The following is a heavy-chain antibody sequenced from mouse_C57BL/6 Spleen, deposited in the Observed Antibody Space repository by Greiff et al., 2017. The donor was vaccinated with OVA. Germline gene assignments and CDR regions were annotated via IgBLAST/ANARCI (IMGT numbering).Heavy chain of an antibody. V-gene: IGHV1-80*01. J-gene: IGHJ1*03. CDR3: ARGGYYYGSSGV. Sequence: LLESGAELVKPGASVKISCKASGYAFSSYWMNWVKQRPGKGLEWIGQIYPGDGDTNYNGKFKGKATLTADKSSSTAYMQLSSLTSEDSAVYFCARGGYYYGSSGVWGTGTTVTVSS. D-gene: IGHD1-1*01. CDR2: IYPGDGDT. CDR1: GYAFSSYW.